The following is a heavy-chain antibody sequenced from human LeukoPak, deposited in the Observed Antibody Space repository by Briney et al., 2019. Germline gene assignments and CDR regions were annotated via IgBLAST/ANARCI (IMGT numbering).Heavy chain of an antibody. CDR3: ARRPLGDCSSTSCYYFDY. CDR1: GGSFSGYY. Sequence: SETLSLTCAVYGGSFSGYYWSWIRQPPGKGLEWIGEINHSGSTNYNPSLKSRVTISVDTSKNHVSLKLSSVTAADPPVYYCARRPLGDCSSTSCYYFDYWGQGTLVTVSS. V-gene: IGHV4-34*01. CDR2: INHSGST. D-gene: IGHD2-2*01. J-gene: IGHJ4*02.